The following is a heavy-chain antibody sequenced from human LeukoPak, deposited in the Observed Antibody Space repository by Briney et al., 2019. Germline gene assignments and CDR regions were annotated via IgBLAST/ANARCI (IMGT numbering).Heavy chain of an antibody. CDR3: ANASVAVARYYFDY. J-gene: IGHJ4*02. D-gene: IGHD6-19*01. CDR2: ISGSGGST. V-gene: IGHV3-23*01. Sequence: GGSLRLSCAASGFTFSSYAMSWVRQAPGKGLEWVSAISGSGGSTYYADSVKGRFTISRDNSRNTLYLQMNSLRAEDTAGYYCANASVAVARYYFDYWGQGTLVTVSS. CDR1: GFTFSSYA.